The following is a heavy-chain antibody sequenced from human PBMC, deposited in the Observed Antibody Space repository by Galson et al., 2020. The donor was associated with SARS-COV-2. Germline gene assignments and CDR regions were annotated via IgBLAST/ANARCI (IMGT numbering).Heavy chain of an antibody. Sequence: SETLSLTCTVSGVSISSYYWSWIRQPPGKGLEWIGYIYYSGSTNYNPSLKSRVTISVDTSKNQFSLKLSSVTAADTAVYYCARESYDSSGYYLAYFDYWSQGTLVTVSS. D-gene: IGHD3-22*01. CDR1: GVSISSYY. V-gene: IGHV4-59*01. J-gene: IGHJ4*02. CDR3: ARESYDSSGYYLAYFDY. CDR2: IYYSGST.